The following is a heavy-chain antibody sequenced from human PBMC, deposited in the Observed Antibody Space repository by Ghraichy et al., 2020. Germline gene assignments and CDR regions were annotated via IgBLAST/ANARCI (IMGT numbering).Heavy chain of an antibody. D-gene: IGHD6-6*01. Sequence: TLSLTCAVYGGSFSGYYWSWIRQPPGKGLEWIGELNHSGSTNYNPSLKSRVTISVDTSKNQFSLKLSSVTAADMAVYYCRRDIAARSRYYYGMDVWGQGTTVTVSS. J-gene: IGHJ6*02. CDR2: LNHSGST. V-gene: IGHV4-34*01. CDR3: RRDIAARSRYYYGMDV. CDR1: GGSFSGYY.